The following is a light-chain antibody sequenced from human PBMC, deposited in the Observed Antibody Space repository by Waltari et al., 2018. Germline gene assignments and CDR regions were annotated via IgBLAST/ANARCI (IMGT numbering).Light chain of an antibody. Sequence: EIVLTQSPGTLSLSPGERATLSCMASQSVGRSLAWYQQKRGQAPRLLIYGASSRATGIPDRFSGSGSVTDFSLTISRLEPEDFAVYYCQHYVRLPATFGQGTDVEIK. CDR2: GAS. J-gene: IGKJ1*01. V-gene: IGKV3-20*01. CDR1: QSVGRS. CDR3: QHYVRLPAT.